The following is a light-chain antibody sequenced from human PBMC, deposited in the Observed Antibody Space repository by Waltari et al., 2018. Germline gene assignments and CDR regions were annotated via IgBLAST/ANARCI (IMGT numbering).Light chain of an antibody. V-gene: IGKV1-9*01. CDR2: AAS. CDR3: QHIKNFPLS. Sequence: QLTQSPSLSASVGDRVTITCRASADISAFLAWVQQKPVKAPEFLIFAASNLQSGVPFRFSGSGSGTDFTLTIRSLQPEDFSTYYCQHIKNFPLSVGGGTKVQIK. J-gene: IGKJ4*01. CDR1: ADISAF.